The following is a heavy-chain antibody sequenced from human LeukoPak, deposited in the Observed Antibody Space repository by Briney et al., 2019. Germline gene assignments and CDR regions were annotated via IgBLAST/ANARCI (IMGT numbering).Heavy chain of an antibody. D-gene: IGHD6-13*01. CDR1: GFTFSSYA. Sequence: PGGSLRLSCAASGFTFSSYAMHWVRQAPGKGLEWVAVISYDGSNKYYADSVKGRFTISRDNSKNTLYLQMNSLRAEDTAVYYCARDRCGYSSTCPFDYWGQGTLVTASS. CDR3: ARDRCGYSSTCPFDY. CDR2: ISYDGSNK. V-gene: IGHV3-30-3*01. J-gene: IGHJ4*02.